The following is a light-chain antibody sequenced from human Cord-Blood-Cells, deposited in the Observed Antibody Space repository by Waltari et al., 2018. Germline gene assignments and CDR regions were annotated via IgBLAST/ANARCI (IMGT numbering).Light chain of an antibody. V-gene: IGLV1-40*01. Sequence: QSVLTQPPSVSGAPGQRVTISCTGSSSNLGAGYDVHGYQQLPGTAPKLLIYGNSKRPSGVPDRFSGSKSGTSASLAITGLQAEDEADYYCQSYDSSLSGWVFGGGTKLTVL. CDR3: QSYDSSLSGWV. CDR1: SSNLGAGYD. J-gene: IGLJ3*02. CDR2: GNS.